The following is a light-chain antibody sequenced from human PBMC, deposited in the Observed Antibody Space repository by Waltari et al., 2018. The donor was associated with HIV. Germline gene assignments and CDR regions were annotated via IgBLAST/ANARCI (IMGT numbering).Light chain of an antibody. Sequence: QSVLTQPPSASGTPGQRVTISCSGSSSNIGSNFVYWYQQLPGTAPKLLIYGNNQRPSVVPDRFSGSKSGTSASLAISGLRSEDEAAYYCAAWDDSRVVFGGGTKLTVL. CDR1: SSNIGSNF. V-gene: IGLV1-47*01. CDR2: GNN. CDR3: AAWDDSRVV. J-gene: IGLJ2*01.